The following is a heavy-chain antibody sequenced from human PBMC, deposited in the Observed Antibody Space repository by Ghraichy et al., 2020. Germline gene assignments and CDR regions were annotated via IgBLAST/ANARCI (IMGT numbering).Heavy chain of an antibody. J-gene: IGHJ4*02. CDR1: GGSFSNYY. V-gene: IGHV4-34*01. D-gene: IGHD2/OR15-2a*01. CDR2: INHSGGT. Sequence: SETLSLTCAVYGGSFSNYYWSWIRQPPGKGLEWIGEINHSGGTNYNPSLKSRVTISVDTSKNQFSLKLSSVTAADTAVYYCASGGFRPRFTLTPEYYHYPQGWGRGTLVTVSS. CDR3: ASGGFRPRFTLTPEYYHYPQG.